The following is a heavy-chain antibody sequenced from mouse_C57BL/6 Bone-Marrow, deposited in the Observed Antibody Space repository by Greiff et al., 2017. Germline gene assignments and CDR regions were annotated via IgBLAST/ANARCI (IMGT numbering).Heavy chain of an antibody. CDR2: ISSGGSYT. Sequence: EVQVVESGGDLVKPGGSLKLSCAASGFTFSSYGMSWVRQTPDKRLEWVATISSGGSYTYYPDSVKGRFTISRDNAKNTLYLQMSSLKSEDTAMYYCARQLYGFAYWGQGTLVTVSA. V-gene: IGHV5-6*01. CDR1: GFTFSSYG. CDR3: ARQLYGFAY. J-gene: IGHJ3*01. D-gene: IGHD1-1*01.